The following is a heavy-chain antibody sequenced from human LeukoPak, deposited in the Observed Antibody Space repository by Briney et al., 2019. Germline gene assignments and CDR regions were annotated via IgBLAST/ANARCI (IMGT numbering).Heavy chain of an antibody. CDR3: ARTKYGDYALAN. CDR1: GYTFTSYE. J-gene: IGHJ4*02. Sequence: ASVKVSCKASGYTFTSYEINWVRQATGQGLEWMGWMNPNSGNTGYAQKFQGRVTITRNTSISTAYMELSSLRSEDTAVYYCARTKYGDYALANWGQGTLVTVSS. V-gene: IGHV1-8*03. D-gene: IGHD4-17*01. CDR2: MNPNSGNT.